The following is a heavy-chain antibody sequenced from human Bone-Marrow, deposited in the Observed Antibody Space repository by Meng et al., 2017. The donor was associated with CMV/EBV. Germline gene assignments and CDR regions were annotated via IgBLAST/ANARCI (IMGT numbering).Heavy chain of an antibody. Sequence: GESLKISCAASGFTFSSYWMHWVRQAPGKGLVWVSRINSDGSSTSYADSVKGRFTISRDNAKNSLYLQMNSLRAEDTAVYYCARGLRTGLKWFDPWGQGTLVTVSS. CDR1: GFTFSSYW. CDR2: INSDGSST. D-gene: IGHD3/OR15-3a*01. J-gene: IGHJ5*02. CDR3: ARGLRTGLKWFDP. V-gene: IGHV3-74*01.